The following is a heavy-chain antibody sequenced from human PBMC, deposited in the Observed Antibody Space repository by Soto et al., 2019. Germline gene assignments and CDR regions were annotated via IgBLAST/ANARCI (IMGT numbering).Heavy chain of an antibody. V-gene: IGHV4-39*07. Sequence: SETLSLTCTVSGGSISSSSYYWGWIRQPPGKGLEWIGSIYYSGSTYYNPSLKSRVTISVDTSKNQFSLKLSSVTAADTAVYYCARVEVLRYFDWLSNSPGWFDPWGQGTLVTVSS. CDR3: ARVEVLRYFDWLSNSPGWFDP. CDR1: GGSISSSSYY. J-gene: IGHJ5*02. CDR2: IYYSGST. D-gene: IGHD3-9*01.